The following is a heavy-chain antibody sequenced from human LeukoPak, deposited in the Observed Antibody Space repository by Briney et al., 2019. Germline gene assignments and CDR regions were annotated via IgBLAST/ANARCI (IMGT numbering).Heavy chain of an antibody. CDR1: GGSIGSSSYY. V-gene: IGHV4-39*02. Sequence: PSETLSLTCTVSGGSIGSSSYYWGWIRQPPGQGLEWIGSIYYSGSTYYNPSLKSRVTISVDTSKNQFSLKLSSVTAADTAVYYCAREGGYGSGGLDYWGQGTLVTVSS. CDR3: AREGGYGSGGLDY. D-gene: IGHD3-10*01. J-gene: IGHJ4*02. CDR2: IYYSGST.